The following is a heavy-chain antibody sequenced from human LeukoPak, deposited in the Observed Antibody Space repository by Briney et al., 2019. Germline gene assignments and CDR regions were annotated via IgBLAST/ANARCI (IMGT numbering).Heavy chain of an antibody. J-gene: IGHJ4*02. CDR3: ASAHYEATGLGYYFKF. CDR1: NGSMTSDSYY. V-gene: IGHV4-39*07. CDR2: VYHTGTT. Sequence: SETLSLTCSVSNGSMTSDSYYWGWIRQSPGKGLEWIGTVYHTGTTYYSPSLKSRLAISLDTSTNRFSLKLTSVTATDTAVYYCASAHYEATGLGYYFKFWGQGTLVSVSS. D-gene: IGHD2-8*02.